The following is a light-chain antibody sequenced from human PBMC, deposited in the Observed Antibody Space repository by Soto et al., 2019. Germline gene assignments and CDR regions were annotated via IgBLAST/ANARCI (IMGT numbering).Light chain of an antibody. V-gene: IGLV2-11*01. CDR3: CSYAGNYTLL. J-gene: IGLJ2*01. CDR1: SRDVGIYNY. CDR2: DVT. Sequence: QSVLTQPRSVSGSPGQSVTVFCTGTSRDVGIYNYVSWYQQRPGTAPKVMIYDVTKRPSGVPDRFSGSKSANTASLTISGLQADDEADYYCCSYAGNYTLLFGGGTKVTVL.